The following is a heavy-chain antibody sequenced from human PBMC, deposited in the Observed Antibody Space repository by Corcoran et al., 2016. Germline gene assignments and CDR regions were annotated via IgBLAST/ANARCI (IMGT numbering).Heavy chain of an antibody. D-gene: IGHD3-10*01. CDR3: ARRGGSGRSFDY. CDR2: IYYNGNT. V-gene: IGHV4-61*08. Sequence: QVQLQESGPGLVKPSETLSLTCTVSGVSVSSSDSYWIWIRQPPGKGLEWIGNIYYNGNTNYNPSLKSRVTISIDTSKNQFSLNLTSVTAADTAVYYCARRGGSGRSFDYWGQGTRVTVSS. CDR1: GVSVSSSDSY. J-gene: IGHJ4*02.